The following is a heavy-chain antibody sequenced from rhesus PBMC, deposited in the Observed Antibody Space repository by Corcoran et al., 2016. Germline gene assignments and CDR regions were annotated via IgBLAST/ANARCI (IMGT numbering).Heavy chain of an antibody. CDR1: GGSISDTFS. D-gene: IGHD1-1*01. CDR3: ARGVQLEEDY. Sequence: QVQLQESGPGLVKPSETLSLTCAVSGGSISDTFSSSWIRQPPGKGLEWIGYIYGSGGSTYYNPSLKSRVTISTDTSKHQFSLKLSSVTAADTAVYYCARGVQLEEDYWGQGVLVTVSS. V-gene: IGHV4-106*01. J-gene: IGHJ4*01. CDR2: IYGSGGST.